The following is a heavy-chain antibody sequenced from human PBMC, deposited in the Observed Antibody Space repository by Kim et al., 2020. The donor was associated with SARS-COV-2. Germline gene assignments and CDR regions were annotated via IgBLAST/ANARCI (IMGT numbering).Heavy chain of an antibody. D-gene: IGHD3-10*01. J-gene: IGHJ4*02. V-gene: IGHV3-11*05. CDR3: ARDLDTELLWFGEFPLFYDY. Sequence: RFTISRDNAKNSLYLQMNSLGAEDTAVYYCARDLDTELLWFGEFPLFYDYWGQGTLVTVSS.